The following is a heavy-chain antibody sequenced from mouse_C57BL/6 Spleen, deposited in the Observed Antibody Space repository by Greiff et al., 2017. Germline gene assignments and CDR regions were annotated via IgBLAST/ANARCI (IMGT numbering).Heavy chain of an antibody. J-gene: IGHJ3*01. Sequence: QVQLQQPGAELVKPGASVKMSCKASGYTFTSYWITWVKQRPGQGLEWIGDIYPGSGSTNYNEKFKSKATLTVDTSSSTAYMQLSSLTSEDSAVYYCARGSTMVTTGFAYWGQGTLVTVSA. V-gene: IGHV1-55*01. D-gene: IGHD2-2*01. CDR1: GYTFTSYW. CDR3: ARGSTMVTTGFAY. CDR2: IYPGSGST.